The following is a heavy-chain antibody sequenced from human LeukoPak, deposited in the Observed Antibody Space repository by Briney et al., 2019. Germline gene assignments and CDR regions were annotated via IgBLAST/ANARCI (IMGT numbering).Heavy chain of an antibody. D-gene: IGHD4-23*01. Sequence: ASVKVSCKASGYTFTGYYMRWVRQAPGQGLEWMGWINPNSGGTNYAQKFQGRVTMTRDTSISTAYMELSRLRSDDTAVYYCARWATVVTPYSYWGQGTLVTVSS. CDR1: GYTFTGYY. CDR3: ARWATVVTPYSY. CDR2: INPNSGGT. J-gene: IGHJ4*02. V-gene: IGHV1-2*02.